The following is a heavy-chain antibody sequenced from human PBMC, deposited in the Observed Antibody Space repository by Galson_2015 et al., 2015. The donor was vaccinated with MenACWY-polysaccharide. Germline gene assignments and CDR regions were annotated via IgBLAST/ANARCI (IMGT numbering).Heavy chain of an antibody. CDR3: TSDGGARGDDYADY. CDR2: IKSKADRGTT. D-gene: IGHD4-17*01. CDR1: GFTFSNAW. V-gene: IGHV3-15*01. Sequence: SLRLSCAASGFTFSNAWMSWVRQAPGKGLEWVGRIKSKADRGTTDYAAPVKGRFTISRDDSKNTLYLQMNSLKTEDTAVYYCTSDGGARGDDYADYWGQGTLVTVSS. J-gene: IGHJ4*02.